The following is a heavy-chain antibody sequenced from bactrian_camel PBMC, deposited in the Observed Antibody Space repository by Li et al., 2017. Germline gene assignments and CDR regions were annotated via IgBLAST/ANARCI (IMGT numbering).Heavy chain of an antibody. Sequence: HVQLVESGGGSVQAGGSLTLSCLASGVTYNIYCMGWFRQPPGKEREGVAGIDSDGRTSYADPVKGRFTISKDKSNNTLTLQMSSLKPEDTALYYCATGYGSSSLSTPRGQGTQVTVS. CDR2: IDSDGRT. D-gene: IGHD6*01. CDR3: ATGYGSSSLSTP. V-gene: IGHV3S57*01. CDR1: GVTYNIYC. J-gene: IGHJ4*01.